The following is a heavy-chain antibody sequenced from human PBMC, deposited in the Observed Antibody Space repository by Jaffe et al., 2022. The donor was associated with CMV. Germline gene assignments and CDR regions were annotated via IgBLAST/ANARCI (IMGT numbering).Heavy chain of an antibody. V-gene: IGHV3-21*01. J-gene: IGHJ6*04. CDR3: ARDMPGEVWGSYRSISWGDV. D-gene: IGHD3-16*02. Sequence: EVQLVESGGGLVKPGGSLRLSCAASGFTFSSYSMNWVRQAPGKGLEWVSSISSSSSYIYYADSVKGRFTISRDNAKNSLYLQMNSLRAEDTAVYYCARDMPGEVWGSYRSISWGDVWGKGTTVTVSS. CDR1: GFTFSSYS. CDR2: ISSSSSYI.